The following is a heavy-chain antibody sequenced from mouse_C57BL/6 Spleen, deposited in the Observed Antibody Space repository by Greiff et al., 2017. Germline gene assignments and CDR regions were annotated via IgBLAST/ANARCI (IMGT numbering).Heavy chain of an antibody. V-gene: IGHV1-69*01. Sequence: QVQLQQSGAELVMPGASVKLSCKASGYTFTSYWMHWVKQRPGQGLEWIGEIDPSDSYTNNNQKFKGKSTLTVDKSSNTAYMQLRLLTSEDSAVYYCARQLQGDYYAMDYWGQGTSVTVSS. D-gene: IGHD2-1*01. CDR2: IDPSDSYT. CDR1: GYTFTSYW. J-gene: IGHJ4*01. CDR3: ARQLQGDYYAMDY.